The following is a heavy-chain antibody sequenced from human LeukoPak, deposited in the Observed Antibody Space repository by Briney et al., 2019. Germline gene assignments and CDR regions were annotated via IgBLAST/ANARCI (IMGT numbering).Heavy chain of an antibody. Sequence: ASVKVSCKASGYIFSNYGISWVRQARGQGLEWMGWINAKNDNTKYAEKFEGRVSMTTDTSTTTAYMELKSLRSDDTAVYYCARGDGSYPTWWGQGTLVTVTS. CDR1: GYIFSNYG. V-gene: IGHV1-18*01. J-gene: IGHJ4*02. CDR3: ARGDGSYPTW. D-gene: IGHD1-26*01. CDR2: INAKNDNT.